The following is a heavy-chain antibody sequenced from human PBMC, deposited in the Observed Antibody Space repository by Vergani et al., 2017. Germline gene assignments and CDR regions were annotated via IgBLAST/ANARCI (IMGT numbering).Heavy chain of an antibody. D-gene: IGHD2-21*01. J-gene: IGHJ4*02. CDR2: ISSDGGST. Sequence: EVQLLESGGGLVQPGGSLRLSCAASGFTFSTYAMTWVRQAPGKGLEWVSTISSDGGSTYYADSVKGRFTISRDNSKNTLSLQMNSLTAEDTAIYYCADLYGDDGFSPFWGQGTLVTVS. CDR3: ADLYGDDGFSPF. CDR1: GFTFSTYA. V-gene: IGHV3-23*01.